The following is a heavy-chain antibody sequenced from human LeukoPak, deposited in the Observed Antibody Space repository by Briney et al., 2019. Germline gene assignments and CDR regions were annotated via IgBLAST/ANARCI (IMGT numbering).Heavy chain of an antibody. D-gene: IGHD4-11*01. CDR2: IKQDGSEK. V-gene: IGHV3-7*01. CDR3: ARARKTKQTNSNYDY. J-gene: IGHJ4*02. CDR1: GFTFSSYW. Sequence: GGSLRLSCAASGFTFSSYWMSWVRQAPGKGLEWVANIKQDGSEKYYVDSVKGRFTISRDNAKNSLYLQMNSLRAEDTAVYYCARARKTKQTNSNYDYWGQGTLATVSS.